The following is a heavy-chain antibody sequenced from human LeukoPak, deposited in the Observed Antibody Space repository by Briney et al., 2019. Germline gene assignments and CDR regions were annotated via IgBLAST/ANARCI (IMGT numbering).Heavy chain of an antibody. Sequence: GASLILYCSSSGLSFIHFGLDWVGQAAGKGLEHVSAIRSNGDSTYYTDSVKGRYPISRDNSHNTLYLQMSDLSAQHKGLLYCVKAATVISHYYYYGMDVWGAGATVTGSS. J-gene: IGHJ6*04. D-gene: IGHD4-17*01. V-gene: IGHV3-64D*09. CDR2: IRSNGDST. CDR3: VKAATVISHYYYYGMDV. CDR1: GLSFIHFG.